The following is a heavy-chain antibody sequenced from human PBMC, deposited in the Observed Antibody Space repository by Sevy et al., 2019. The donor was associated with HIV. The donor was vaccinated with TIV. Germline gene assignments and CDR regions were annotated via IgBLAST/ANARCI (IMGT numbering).Heavy chain of an antibody. CDR1: GYTFTSYY. Sequence: ASVKVSCKASGYTFTSYYMHWVRQAPGQGLEWMGIINPSGGSTSYAQKFQGRVTMTRDTSTSTVYMELSSLGSEDTAVYYCARDPGLLGYRSSTSCYGSYYYYMDVWGKGTTVTVSS. D-gene: IGHD2-2*01. CDR2: INPSGGST. J-gene: IGHJ6*03. CDR3: ARDPGLLGYRSSTSCYGSYYYYMDV. V-gene: IGHV1-46*03.